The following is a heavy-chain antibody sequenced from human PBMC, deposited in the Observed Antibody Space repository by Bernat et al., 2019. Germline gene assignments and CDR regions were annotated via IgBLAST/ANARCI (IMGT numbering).Heavy chain of an antibody. Sequence: QVTLRVSGPALVKPTQTLTLTCTFSGFSLSTSGMCVSWIRQPPGKALEWLARIDWDDDKYYSTSLKTRLAISKDTSKNQVVLTMTNMDPVDTATYYCARSLVVTNAFDIWGQGTMVTVSS. CDR2: IDWDDDK. V-gene: IGHV2-70*15. CDR1: GFSLSTSGMC. CDR3: ARSLVVTNAFDI. D-gene: IGHD3-22*01. J-gene: IGHJ3*02.